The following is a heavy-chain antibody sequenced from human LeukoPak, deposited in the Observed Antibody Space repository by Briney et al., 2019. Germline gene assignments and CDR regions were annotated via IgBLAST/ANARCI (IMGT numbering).Heavy chain of an antibody. CDR3: AKAQREYSSSWYYFDY. CDR2: ISWDGGST. D-gene: IGHD6-13*01. Sequence: GGSLRLSCEVSGIGFSSYAMSWVRQAPGKGLEWVSLISWDGGSTYYADSVKGRFTISRDNSKNSLYLQMNSLRAEDTALYYCAKAQREYSSSWYYFDYWGQGTLVTVSS. V-gene: IGHV3-43D*03. CDR1: GIGFSSYA. J-gene: IGHJ4*02.